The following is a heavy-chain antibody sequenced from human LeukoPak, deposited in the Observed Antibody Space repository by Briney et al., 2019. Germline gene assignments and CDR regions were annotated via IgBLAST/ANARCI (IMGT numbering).Heavy chain of an antibody. J-gene: IGHJ4*02. CDR2: ISYDGSNK. D-gene: IGHD1-26*01. V-gene: IGHV3-30-3*01. CDR3: AREWAIVGAITGLLGY. CDR1: GFTFSSYA. Sequence: HAGGSLRLSCAASGFTFSSYAMHWVRQAPGKGPEWVAVISYDGSNKYYADSVKGRFTISRDNSKNTLYLQMNSLRAEDTAVYYCAREWAIVGAITGLLGYWGQGTLVTVSS.